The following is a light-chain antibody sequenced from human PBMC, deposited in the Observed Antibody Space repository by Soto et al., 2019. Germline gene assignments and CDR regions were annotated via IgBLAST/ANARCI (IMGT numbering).Light chain of an antibody. Sequence: QSALTQPASVSGSVGQSITISCTGTSSDVGSYNLVSWYQQHPGKAPKLMIYEVTKRPSGVSNRLSGSKSGNTASLAITGLQAEDEADYYCQSYDNSLSVYVFGTGTKLTVL. CDR1: SSDVGSYNL. J-gene: IGLJ1*01. CDR3: QSYDNSLSVYV. V-gene: IGLV2-14*02. CDR2: EVT.